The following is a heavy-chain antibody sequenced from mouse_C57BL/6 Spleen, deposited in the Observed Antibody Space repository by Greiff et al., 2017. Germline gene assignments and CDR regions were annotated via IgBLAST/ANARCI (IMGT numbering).Heavy chain of an antibody. CDR3: ASQGKYGTFDY. CDR2: ISSGGSYT. J-gene: IGHJ2*01. V-gene: IGHV5-6*01. Sequence: EVQLVESGGDLVKPGGSLKLSCAASGFTFSSYGMSWVRQTPDKRLEWVATISSGGSYTYYPDSVKGRFTISRDNAKNTLYLQMSSLKSEDTAMYYCASQGKYGTFDYWGQGTTLTVSS. CDR1: GFTFSSYG. D-gene: IGHD2-10*02.